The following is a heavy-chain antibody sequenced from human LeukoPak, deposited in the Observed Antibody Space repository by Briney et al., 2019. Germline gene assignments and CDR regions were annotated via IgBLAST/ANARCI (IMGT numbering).Heavy chain of an antibody. Sequence: SQTLSLTCAISGDSVSSNSAAWNWIRQSPSRGLEWLGRTYYRSKWYNDYAVSVKGRIVINPDTSKNQFSLQLSSVTPEDTAVYYCTRDGIRVLDYWGQGILVTVSS. CDR3: TRDGIRVLDY. CDR1: GDSVSSNSAA. V-gene: IGHV6-1*01. D-gene: IGHD1-1*01. J-gene: IGHJ4*02. CDR2: TYYRSKWYN.